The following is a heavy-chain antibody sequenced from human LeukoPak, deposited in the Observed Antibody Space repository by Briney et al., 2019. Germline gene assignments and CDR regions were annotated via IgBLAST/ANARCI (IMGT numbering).Heavy chain of an antibody. CDR2: ITNSGST. J-gene: IGHJ6*03. CDR3: ARAAIAVAGTDYYYMDV. Sequence: ETLPLTSAVSGGSSSGYYWSWIPPTPRKGLEWIGEITNSGSTNYNPSLKSRVTISVDTSKNQFSLKLSSVTAADTAVYYCARAAIAVAGTDYYYMDVWGKGTTVTVSS. CDR1: GGSSSGYY. V-gene: IGHV4-34*01. D-gene: IGHD6-19*01.